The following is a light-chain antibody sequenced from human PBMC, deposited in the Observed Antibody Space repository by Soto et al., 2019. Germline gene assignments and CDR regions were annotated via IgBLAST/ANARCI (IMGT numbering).Light chain of an antibody. CDR2: ETS. Sequence: DIQLTQYPSTLSASVGDRVTITCRASQTISSWLAWYQQKPGKDPNLLIYETSNLESGVPSRFSGSGSGTEFTLTISSLQPDDFATYYCQYYNDYCWTFGQGTKVEIK. J-gene: IGKJ1*01. CDR1: QTISSW. V-gene: IGKV1-5*03. CDR3: QYYNDYCWT.